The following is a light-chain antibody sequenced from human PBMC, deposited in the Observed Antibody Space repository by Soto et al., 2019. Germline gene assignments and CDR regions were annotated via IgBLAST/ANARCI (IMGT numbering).Light chain of an antibody. CDR1: QSITDNY. CDR3: QQYSASPRT. CDR2: GAS. V-gene: IGKV3-20*01. J-gene: IGKJ3*01. Sequence: EIVLTQSPGTLSLSPGERATLCCRASQSITDNYLAWYQQKPGQAPRLLIYGASSRATGIPDRFSGSGSGTDFTLTISRLEPEDSAVYYCQQYSASPRTFGPGTKVDIK.